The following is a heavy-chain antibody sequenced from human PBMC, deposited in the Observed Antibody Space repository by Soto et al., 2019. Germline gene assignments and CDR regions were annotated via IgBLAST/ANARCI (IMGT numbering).Heavy chain of an antibody. V-gene: IGHV4-34*01. Sequence: SETLSLTCAVYGGSFSGYYWSWIRQPPGKGLEWIGEINHSGSTNYNPSLKSRVTISVDTSKNQFSLKLSSVTAADTAVYYCAREGKGIDCSSTSCSSYPPRDYYGMDVWGQGTTVTVSS. D-gene: IGHD2-2*01. CDR3: AREGKGIDCSSTSCSSYPPRDYYGMDV. J-gene: IGHJ6*02. CDR1: GGSFSGYY. CDR2: INHSGST.